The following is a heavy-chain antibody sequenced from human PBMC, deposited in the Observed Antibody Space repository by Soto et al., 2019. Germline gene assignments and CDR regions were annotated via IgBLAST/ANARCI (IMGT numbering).Heavy chain of an antibody. CDR3: ATDWSAIAYGLDV. CDR1: GFSFSPYG. J-gene: IGHJ6*02. D-gene: IGHD3-3*01. Sequence: EVRLVESGGGLVQPGGSLRLSCEASGFSFSPYGMNWVRQAPGRGLEWISYISSTSTTMYYSDSVKGRCAISRDDARNSLSLAMNYLRDDDTAVYYCATDWSAIAYGLDVWGQGTTVTVSS. V-gene: IGHV3-48*02. CDR2: ISSTSTTM.